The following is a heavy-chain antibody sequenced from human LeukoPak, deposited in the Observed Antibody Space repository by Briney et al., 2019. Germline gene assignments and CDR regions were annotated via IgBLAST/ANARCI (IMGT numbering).Heavy chain of an antibody. Sequence: SQTLSLTCTVSGGSISSGGYYWSWIRQHPGKGLEWIGYIYYSGSIYYNPSLKSRVTMSVDTSENQFSLKLSSVTAAGTAVYYCATTVGSYFDYWSQGTLVTVSS. V-gene: IGHV4-31*03. D-gene: IGHD3-16*01. CDR1: GGSISSGGYY. CDR2: IYYSGSI. CDR3: ATTVGSYFDY. J-gene: IGHJ4*02.